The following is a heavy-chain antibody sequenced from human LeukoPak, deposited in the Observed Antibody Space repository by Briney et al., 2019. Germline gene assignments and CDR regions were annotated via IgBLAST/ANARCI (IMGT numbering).Heavy chain of an antibody. J-gene: IGHJ3*02. Sequence: SETLSLTCAVYGGSFSGYYWSWIRQPPGKGLEWIGEINHSGSTNYNPSLKSRVTISVDTSKNQFSLKLSSVTAADTAVYYCASISSGSYYNTFDTWGQGTMVTVSS. CDR2: INHSGST. V-gene: IGHV4-34*01. D-gene: IGHD3-10*01. CDR3: ASISSGSYYNTFDT. CDR1: GGSFSGYY.